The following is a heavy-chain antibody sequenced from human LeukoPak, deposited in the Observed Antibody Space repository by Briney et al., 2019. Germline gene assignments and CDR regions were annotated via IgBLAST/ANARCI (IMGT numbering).Heavy chain of an antibody. V-gene: IGHV4-39*02. Sequence: PSETLSLTCTVSGGSISSSSYYWGWIRQPPGKGLEWIGSIYYSGSTYYNPSLKSRVTISVDTSKNQFSLKLSSVTAADTAVYYCARDNSGLDYWGQGTLVTVSS. J-gene: IGHJ4*02. D-gene: IGHD1-26*01. CDR2: IYYSGST. CDR1: GGSISSSSYY. CDR3: ARDNSGLDY.